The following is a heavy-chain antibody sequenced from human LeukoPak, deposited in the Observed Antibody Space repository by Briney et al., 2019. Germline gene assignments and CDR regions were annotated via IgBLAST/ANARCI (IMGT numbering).Heavy chain of an antibody. J-gene: IGHJ6*03. V-gene: IGHV3-21*01. D-gene: IGHD3-10*01. Sequence: GGSLRLSCAASGFTFSSYSMNWVRLAPGQGMEWVSSISSSSSYIYYADSVKGRFTISRDNAKNSLYLQMNSLRAEDTAVYYCATSGRGARGMDVWGKGTTVTVSS. CDR1: GFTFSSYS. CDR3: ATSGRGARGMDV. CDR2: ISSSSSYI.